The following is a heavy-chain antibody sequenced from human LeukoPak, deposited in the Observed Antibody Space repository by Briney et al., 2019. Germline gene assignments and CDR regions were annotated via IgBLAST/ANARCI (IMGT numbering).Heavy chain of an antibody. J-gene: IGHJ3*02. CDR3: ARVRGNYYYDSSGYPRVHAFDI. V-gene: IGHV4-34*01. CDR1: GGSFSGYY. D-gene: IGHD3-22*01. CDR2: INHSGST. Sequence: SETLSLTCAVYGGSFSGYYWSWIRQPPGKGVEWIGEINHSGSTNYNPSLKSRVTISVDTSKNQFSLKLSSVTAADTAVYYCARVRGNYYYDSSGYPRVHAFDIWGQGTMVTVSS.